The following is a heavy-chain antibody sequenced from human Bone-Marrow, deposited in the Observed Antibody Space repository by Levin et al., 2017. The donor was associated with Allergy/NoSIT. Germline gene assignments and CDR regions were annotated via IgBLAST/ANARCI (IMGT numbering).Heavy chain of an antibody. J-gene: IGHJ4*02. CDR3: ARDMFGSGTYCFDY. D-gene: IGHD3-10*01. CDR1: DYTFSNYG. Sequence: GASVKVSCSASDYTFSNYGIAWVRQAPGQGLEWMGWISGHNGDTKYAQKFQGRFTMTTDTSARTTYMELRSLRSDDTAVYFCARDMFGSGTYCFDYWGQGSLVTVSS. CDR2: ISGHNGDT. V-gene: IGHV1-18*01.